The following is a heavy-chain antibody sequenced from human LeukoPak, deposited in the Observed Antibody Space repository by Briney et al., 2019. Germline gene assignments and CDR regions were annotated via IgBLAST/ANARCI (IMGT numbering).Heavy chain of an antibody. V-gene: IGHV1-18*01. Sequence: ASVKVSCKASGYTFTSYGISWVRQAPGQGLEWMGWISAYNGNTNYAQKLQGRVTMTTDTSTSTAYMELRSLRSDDTAVYYCARGVGYYGSGSYGYYYYMDVRGKGTTVTISS. CDR1: GYTFTSYG. D-gene: IGHD3-10*01. CDR3: ARGVGYYGSGSYGYYYYMDV. J-gene: IGHJ6*03. CDR2: ISAYNGNT.